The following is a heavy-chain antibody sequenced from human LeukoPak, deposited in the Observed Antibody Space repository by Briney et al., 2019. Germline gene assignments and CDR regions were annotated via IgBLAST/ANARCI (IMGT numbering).Heavy chain of an antibody. Sequence: KPSETLSLTCSDSGGSITNYYWSWIRQSPGKGLEWIGFIYNTGRTNYNPSLQSRVTMSIDTSKNQFSLKLSSVTAADTAVYYCARQGELAIDYWGQGTLVTVSS. J-gene: IGHJ4*01. CDR2: IYNTGRT. D-gene: IGHD1-26*01. CDR3: ARQGELAIDY. V-gene: IGHV4-59*08. CDR1: GGSITNYY.